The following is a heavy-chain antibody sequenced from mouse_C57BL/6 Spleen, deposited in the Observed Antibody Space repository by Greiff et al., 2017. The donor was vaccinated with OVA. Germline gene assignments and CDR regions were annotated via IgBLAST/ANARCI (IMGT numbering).Heavy chain of an antibody. J-gene: IGHJ1*03. CDR2: ISDGGSYT. CDR3: ARVGTGGYFDV. CDR1: GFTFSSYA. V-gene: IGHV5-4*01. Sequence: EVQVVESGGGLVKPGGSLKLSCAASGFTFSSYAMSWVRQTPEKRLEWVATISDGGSYTYYPDNVKGRFTISRDNAKNNLYLQMSHLKSEDTAMYYCARVGTGGYFDVWGTGTTVTVSS. D-gene: IGHD3-3*01.